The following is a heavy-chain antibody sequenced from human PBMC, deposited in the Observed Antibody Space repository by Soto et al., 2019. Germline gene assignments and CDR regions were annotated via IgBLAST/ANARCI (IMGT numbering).Heavy chain of an antibody. Sequence: GGSLRLSCAASGFTFSNYGMTWVRQTPGKGLEFVSGISGSGDYTFYADSVKGRFTVSRDNSKNTLFLHMNSLRADDTAVYYCAKKESIAVRGAVDYWGQGTLVTVSS. J-gene: IGHJ4*02. CDR2: ISGSGDYT. D-gene: IGHD3-10*01. CDR3: AKKESIAVRGAVDY. CDR1: GFTFSNYG. V-gene: IGHV3-23*01.